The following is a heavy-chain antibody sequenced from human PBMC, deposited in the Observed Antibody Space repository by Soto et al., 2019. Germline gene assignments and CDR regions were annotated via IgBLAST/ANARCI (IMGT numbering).Heavy chain of an antibody. J-gene: IGHJ6*02. CDR1: GFTFSSYA. Sequence: GGSLRLSCAASGFTFSSYAMSWVRQAPGKGLEWVSAISGSGGSTYYADSVKGRFTISRDNSKNTLYLQMNSLGAEDTAVYYCAEEGYSSSSPSYYYYGMDVWGQGTTVTVSS. CDR2: ISGSGGST. CDR3: AEEGYSSSSPSYYYYGMDV. D-gene: IGHD6-6*01. V-gene: IGHV3-23*01.